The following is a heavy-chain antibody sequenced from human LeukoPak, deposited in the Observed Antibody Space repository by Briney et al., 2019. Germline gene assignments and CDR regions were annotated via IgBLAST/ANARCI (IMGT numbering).Heavy chain of an antibody. J-gene: IGHJ1*01. CDR3: AKGDYDTLTGYWPEYFHY. D-gene: IGHD3-9*01. V-gene: IGHV1-3*03. CDR2: INGGNGDT. CDR1: GYTFTSYG. Sequence: ASVKVSCKASGYTFTSYGIHWVRQAPGQRLEWMGWINGGNGDTKYSQDFQGRVTITRDTSASMTYMELSSLRSEDMAVYYCAKGDYDTLTGYWPEYFHYWGQGTLVTVSS.